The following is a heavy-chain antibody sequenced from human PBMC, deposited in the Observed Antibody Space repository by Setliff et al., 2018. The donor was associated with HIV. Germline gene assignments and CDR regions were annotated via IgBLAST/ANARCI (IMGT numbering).Heavy chain of an antibody. V-gene: IGHV4-4*09. J-gene: IGHJ5*02. CDR1: GGSISSYC. CDR3: ARRIDNSGTFPDKNWFDT. CDR2: IFSSGST. D-gene: IGHD3-10*01. Sequence: PSETLSLTCTVSGGSISSYCWHWIRQSPGRGLEWIGFIFSSGSTKYNPSLQSRVTMSIDTSKNQFSLKLTSVTAADTAVYYCARRIDNSGTFPDKNWFDTWGQGSLVTVSS.